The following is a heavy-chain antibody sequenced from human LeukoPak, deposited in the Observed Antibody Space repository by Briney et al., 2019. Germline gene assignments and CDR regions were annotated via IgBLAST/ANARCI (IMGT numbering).Heavy chain of an antibody. CDR3: ARRNSDSGFDY. CDR2: IDWDDDK. D-gene: IGHD4-17*01. Sequence: SGPALVXPTQTLTLTCTFSGFSLSTSGMCVSWIRQPPGKALEWLARIDWDDDKYYSTSLKTTLTISKDTSKNQVVLTMTNMDPVDTATYYCARRNSDSGFDYWGQGMLVTVSS. V-gene: IGHV2-70*11. CDR1: GFSLSTSGMC. J-gene: IGHJ4*02.